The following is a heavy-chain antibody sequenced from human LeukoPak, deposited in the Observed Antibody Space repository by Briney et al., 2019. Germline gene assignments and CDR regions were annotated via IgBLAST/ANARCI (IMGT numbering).Heavy chain of an antibody. Sequence: SETLSLTCTVSGGSISSYYWSWIRQPPGKGLEWIGYIYYSGSTNYNPSLKSRVTISVDTSKNQFSLKLSSVTAADTAVYYCARLWYTSGWSDYWGQGALVTVSS. CDR3: ARLWYTSGWSDY. J-gene: IGHJ4*02. CDR1: GGSISSYY. D-gene: IGHD6-19*01. CDR2: IYYSGST. V-gene: IGHV4-59*01.